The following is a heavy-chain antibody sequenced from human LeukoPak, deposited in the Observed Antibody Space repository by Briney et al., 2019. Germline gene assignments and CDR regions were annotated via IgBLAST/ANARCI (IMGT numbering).Heavy chain of an antibody. Sequence: SQTLSLTCTVSGGSIGSGGYYWSWIRQHPGKGLEWIGYIYYSGSTYYNPSLKSRVTISVDTSKNQFSLRLSSVTAADTAVYYCARRRITGTTGDFDYWGQGTLVTVSS. CDR2: IYYSGST. J-gene: IGHJ4*02. CDR1: GGSIGSGGYY. CDR3: ARRRITGTTGDFDY. D-gene: IGHD1-7*01. V-gene: IGHV4-31*03.